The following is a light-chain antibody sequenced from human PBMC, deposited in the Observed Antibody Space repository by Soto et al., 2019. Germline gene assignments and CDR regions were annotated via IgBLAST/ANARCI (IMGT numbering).Light chain of an antibody. CDR3: QQYGSSPIT. Sequence: EIVLTQSPGTLSLSPGERATLSCRASQSVSSSTYLAWYQQKAGQAPRLLIYDASSRATGIPDRFSGSGSGTDFTLTIRRLEPDDFAVYYCQQYGSSPITFGEGTRLEIK. CDR2: DAS. J-gene: IGKJ5*01. V-gene: IGKV3-20*01. CDR1: QSVSSSTY.